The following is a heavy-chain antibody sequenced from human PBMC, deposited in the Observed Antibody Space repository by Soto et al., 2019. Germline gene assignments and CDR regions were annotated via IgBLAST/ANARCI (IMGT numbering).Heavy chain of an antibody. J-gene: IGHJ5*02. V-gene: IGHV1-18*01. CDR2: ISAYNGNT. Sequence: ASVNVSCKASGYTFTSYGISWVRQAPGQGLEWMGWISAYNGNTNYAQKLQGRVTMTTDTSTSTAYMELRSLRSDDTAVYYCARGRQTYYDFWSGNNWFDPWGQGTLVTVSS. CDR3: ARGRQTYYDFWSGNNWFDP. CDR1: GYTFTSYG. D-gene: IGHD3-3*01.